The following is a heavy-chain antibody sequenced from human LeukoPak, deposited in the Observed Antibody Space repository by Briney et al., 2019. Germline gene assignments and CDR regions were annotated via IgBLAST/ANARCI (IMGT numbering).Heavy chain of an antibody. CDR1: GYTFTDYY. V-gene: IGHV1-2*02. Sequence: ASVKVSCKAYGYTFTDYYMHWVRQAPGQGLEWMGWINPNSGGTNYAQKFQGRVTMTRDTSISTAYMELSRLRSDDTAVYYCAREGPLVGATHPVDYWGQGTLVTVSS. J-gene: IGHJ4*02. D-gene: IGHD1-26*01. CDR3: AREGPLVGATHPVDY. CDR2: INPNSGGT.